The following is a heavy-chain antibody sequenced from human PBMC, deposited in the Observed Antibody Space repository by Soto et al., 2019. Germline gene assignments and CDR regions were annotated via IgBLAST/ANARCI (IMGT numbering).Heavy chain of an antibody. V-gene: IGHV3-30-3*01. CDR3: ARDRDDYGGNAFDI. J-gene: IGHJ3*02. D-gene: IGHD4-17*01. CDR1: GFSLMCFA. CDR2: ISYDGSNK. Sequence: VGSLRLSCAASGFSLMCFALHCFRQAAGKVLEWVAVISYDGSNKYYADSVKGRFTISRDNSKNTLYLQMNSLRAEDTAVYYCARDRDDYGGNAFDIWGQGTMVTVSS.